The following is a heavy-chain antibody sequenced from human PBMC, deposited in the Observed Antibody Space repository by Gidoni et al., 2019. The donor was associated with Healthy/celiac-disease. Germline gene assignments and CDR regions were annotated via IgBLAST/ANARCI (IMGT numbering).Heavy chain of an antibody. CDR2: IDHSGST. CDR3: ARGGNSSSWYLRGRYFQH. CDR1: GGSFSGYY. V-gene: IGHV4-34*01. Sequence: QVQLQQWGAGLLKPSETLSLTCAVYGGSFSGYYWSWIRQPPGKGLEWIGEIDHSGSTNYNPSLKSRVTISVDTSKNQFSLKLSSVTAADTAVYYCARGGNSSSWYLRGRYFQHWGQGTLVTVSS. J-gene: IGHJ1*01. D-gene: IGHD6-13*01.